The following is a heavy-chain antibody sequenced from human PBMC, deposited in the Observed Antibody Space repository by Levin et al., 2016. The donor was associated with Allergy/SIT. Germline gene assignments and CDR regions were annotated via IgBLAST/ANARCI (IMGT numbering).Heavy chain of an antibody. CDR3: ARDFHYSSSWYEGAY. V-gene: IGHV3-48*02. Sequence: GGSLRLSCAASGFTFNSYSMNWVRQAPGKGLEWVSYISSSGNTIFYADSVKGRFTFSRDNAKNSLYLQMNSLRDEDTAVYYCARDFHYSSSWYEGAYWGQGTLVTVSS. CDR2: ISSSGNTI. CDR1: GFTFNSYS. D-gene: IGHD6-13*01. J-gene: IGHJ4*02.